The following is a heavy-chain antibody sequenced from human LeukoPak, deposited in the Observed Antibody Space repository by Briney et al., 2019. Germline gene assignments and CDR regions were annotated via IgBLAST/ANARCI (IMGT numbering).Heavy chain of an antibody. CDR2: ISGSGGST. CDR1: GFTFSSYA. V-gene: IGHV3-23*01. Sequence: GGSLRLSCAASGFTFSSYAMSWVRQAPGKGLEWVSAISGSGGSTYYADSVKGRFTISRDNSKNTLYLQMNGLRAEDTAVYYCAKGRSSGYYYEGYFDYWGQGTLVTVSS. J-gene: IGHJ4*02. CDR3: AKGRSSGYYYEGYFDY. D-gene: IGHD3-22*01.